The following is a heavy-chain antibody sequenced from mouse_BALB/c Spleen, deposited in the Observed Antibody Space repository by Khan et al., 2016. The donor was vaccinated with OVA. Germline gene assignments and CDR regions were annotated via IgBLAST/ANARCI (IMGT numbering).Heavy chain of an antibody. Sequence: VQLQQSGAELVRPGALVKLSCKASGFNLKDYYMHWVKQRPEQGLEWIGWIDPENGNTIYDPKFQDKASMTAEPSSNTAYLQLSSLTSEDTAVYYCARRDYEAMDYWGQGTSVTVAS. V-gene: IGHV14-1*02. J-gene: IGHJ4*01. CDR2: IDPENGNT. CDR1: GFNLKDYY. D-gene: IGHD2-4*01. CDR3: ARRDYEAMDY.